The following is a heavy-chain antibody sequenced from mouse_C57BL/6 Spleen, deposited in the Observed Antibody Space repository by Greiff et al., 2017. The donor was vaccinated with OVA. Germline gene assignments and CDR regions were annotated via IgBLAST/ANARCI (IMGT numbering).Heavy chain of an antibody. J-gene: IGHJ2*01. CDR3: ARVGYYFDY. V-gene: IGHV2-3*01. CDR2: IWGDGST. Sequence: VQLVESGPGLVAPSQSLSITCTVSGFSLTSYGVSWVRQPPGKGLEWLGVIWGDGSTTYHSALISRLSISKDNSKSQVFLLLNMLHTDDTAAYYCARVGYYFDYWGQGTTLTVSS. CDR1: GFSLTSYG. D-gene: IGHD1-3*01.